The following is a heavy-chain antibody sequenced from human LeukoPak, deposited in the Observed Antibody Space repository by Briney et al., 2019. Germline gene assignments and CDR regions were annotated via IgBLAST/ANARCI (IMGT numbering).Heavy chain of an antibody. CDR3: ARRRGGSGWFDAFDI. CDR1: GYSFTSYW. Sequence: GESLKISCKGSGYSFTSYWFGWVRQMPGKGLGWMGIIYPGDSDTRYSPSFQGQVTISADKSISTAYLQWSSLKASDTAMYYCARRRGGSGWFDAFDIWGQGTMVTVSS. D-gene: IGHD6-19*01. J-gene: IGHJ3*02. CDR2: IYPGDSDT. V-gene: IGHV5-51*01.